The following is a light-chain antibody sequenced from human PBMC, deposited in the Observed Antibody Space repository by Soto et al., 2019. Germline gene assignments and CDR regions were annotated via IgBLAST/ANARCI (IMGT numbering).Light chain of an antibody. CDR3: QQLKSFPPLFT. CDR2: GAS. V-gene: IGKV1-9*01. CDR1: QGISSY. Sequence: DIQLTQSPSFLSASVGDRVTITCRASQGISSYLAWYQQRPGEPPELLIYGASTLQSGVASRFSGSGSGTEFTLTISSLQPEDFATYFCQQLKSFPPLFTFGPGTTVDIK. J-gene: IGKJ3*01.